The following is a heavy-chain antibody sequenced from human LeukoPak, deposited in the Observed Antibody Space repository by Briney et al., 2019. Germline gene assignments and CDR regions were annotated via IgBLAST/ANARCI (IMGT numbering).Heavy chain of an antibody. V-gene: IGHV1-69*05. Sequence: ASVKVSCKASGCTFSSYAISWVRQAPGQGLEWMGGIIPIIGTANYAQKFQGRVTITTDESTSTAYMELSSLRSEDTAVYYCARGSATHRSLEWLPYYSYMDVWGKGTTVTVSS. J-gene: IGHJ6*03. D-gene: IGHD3-3*01. CDR1: GCTFSSYA. CDR2: IIPIIGTA. CDR3: ARGSATHRSLEWLPYYSYMDV.